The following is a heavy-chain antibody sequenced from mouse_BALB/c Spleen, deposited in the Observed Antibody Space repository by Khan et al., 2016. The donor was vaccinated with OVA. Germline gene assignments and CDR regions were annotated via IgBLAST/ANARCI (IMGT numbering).Heavy chain of an antibody. Sequence: EVQLVESGGDLVKPGGSLKLSCAASGFTFSSFGMSWVRQTPDKRLEWVATISSGGSYTYYSDSVKGRFTISRDNAKNTLYLQMSSLKSEDTAVDYCASSQYYGYVDYAMDYWGQGTSVTVSS. CDR2: ISSGGSYT. D-gene: IGHD1-2*01. CDR1: GFTFSSFG. CDR3: ASSQYYGYVDYAMDY. J-gene: IGHJ4*01. V-gene: IGHV5-6*01.